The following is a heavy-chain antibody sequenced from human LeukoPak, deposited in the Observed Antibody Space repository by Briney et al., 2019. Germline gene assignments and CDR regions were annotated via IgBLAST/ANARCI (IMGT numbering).Heavy chain of an antibody. J-gene: IGHJ5*02. V-gene: IGHV4-59*01. D-gene: IGHD1-14*01. CDR2: IYYSGST. CDR1: GGSISSYY. CDR3: ARITPGNWFDP. Sequence: PSETLSLTCTVSGGSISSYYWSWIRQPPGKGLEWIWYIYYSGSTNYNPSLKSRVTISVDTSKNQFSLKLSSVTAADKAVYYCARITPGNWFDPWGQGTLVTVSS.